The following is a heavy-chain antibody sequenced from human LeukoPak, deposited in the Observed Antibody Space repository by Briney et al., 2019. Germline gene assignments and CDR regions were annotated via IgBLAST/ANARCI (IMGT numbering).Heavy chain of an antibody. Sequence: PGGSLRLSCAASGFTFSSYAMSWVRQAPGKGLEWVSAIGGSGGSTYYADSVKGRFTISRDNSKNTLYLQMNSLRAEDTAVYYCAKDLSRCGGDRYDAFDIWGQGTMVTVSS. CDR1: GFTFSSYA. CDR2: IGGSGGST. D-gene: IGHD2-21*02. J-gene: IGHJ3*02. V-gene: IGHV3-23*01. CDR3: AKDLSRCGGDRYDAFDI.